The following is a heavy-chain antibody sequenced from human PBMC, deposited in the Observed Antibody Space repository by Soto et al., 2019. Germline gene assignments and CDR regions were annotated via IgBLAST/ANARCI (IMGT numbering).Heavy chain of an antibody. CDR3: ATDTGGWFDP. Sequence: SETLSLTCTVSSGSVSSGSYYWNWIRQPPGKGLEWIGYIHYSGTTDYNPSLKSRVTMSVDTTKTQFSLKLSSVTAADTAVYYCATDTGGWFDPWGQGTLVTVS. J-gene: IGHJ5*02. CDR2: IHYSGTT. V-gene: IGHV4-61*01. CDR1: SGSVSSGSYY. D-gene: IGHD7-27*01.